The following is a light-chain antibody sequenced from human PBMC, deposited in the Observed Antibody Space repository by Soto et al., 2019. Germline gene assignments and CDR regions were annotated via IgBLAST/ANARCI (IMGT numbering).Light chain of an antibody. Sequence: DIQMTQSPSTLSASVGDRVTITCRASETISTWLAWYQQKPGKAPNLLIYKASTLGSGVPSRFIGSGSGTEFTLTIRGLQADDFATYYCQQYKTYPGTFGPGTMVEIK. CDR2: KAS. V-gene: IGKV1-5*03. CDR1: ETISTW. CDR3: QQYKTYPGT. J-gene: IGKJ1*01.